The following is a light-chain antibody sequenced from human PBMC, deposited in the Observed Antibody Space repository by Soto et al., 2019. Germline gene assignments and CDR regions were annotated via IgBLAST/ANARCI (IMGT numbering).Light chain of an antibody. Sequence: EILLTQSPGTLSLSPGERATLSCRASQSIGTYLAWYKQKPGQAPRLLSYDASTRATGIPARFSGSGSGTEFTLTISSLQSEDFEVYYCQQYNNWPRTFGQGTKVDIK. V-gene: IGKV3-15*01. CDR2: DAS. J-gene: IGKJ1*01. CDR3: QQYNNWPRT. CDR1: QSIGTY.